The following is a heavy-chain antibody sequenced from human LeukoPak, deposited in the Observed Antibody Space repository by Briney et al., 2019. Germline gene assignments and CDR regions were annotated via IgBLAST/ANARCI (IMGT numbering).Heavy chain of an antibody. D-gene: IGHD4-23*01. V-gene: IGHV3-23*01. CDR2: ISGSGGST. CDR3: AKDRYYGGNRPDAFDI. Sequence: GGSLRLSCAATGFTFSSYAMSWVRQAPGKGLEWVSAISGSGGSTYYADSVKGRFTISRDNSKNTLYLQMNSLRAEDTAVYYCAKDRYYGGNRPDAFDIWGQGTMVTVSS. J-gene: IGHJ3*02. CDR1: GFTFSSYA.